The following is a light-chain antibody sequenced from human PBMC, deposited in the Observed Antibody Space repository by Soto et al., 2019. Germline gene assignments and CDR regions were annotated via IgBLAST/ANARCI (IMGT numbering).Light chain of an antibody. V-gene: IGLV2-23*01. J-gene: IGLJ2*01. Sequence: QSALTQPASVSGSPGQSITISCTGTSRDVGTYNLVSWYQHYPGKAPKLIIYEGSKRPSGVSNRFSASKTGRTASLTISGLQPEDEADYYCCSYAGSSSVVFGGGTQLTVL. CDR2: EGS. CDR1: SRDVGTYNL. CDR3: CSYAGSSSVV.